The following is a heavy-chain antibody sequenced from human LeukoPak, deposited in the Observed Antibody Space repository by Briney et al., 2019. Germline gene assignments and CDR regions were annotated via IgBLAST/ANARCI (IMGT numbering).Heavy chain of an antibody. J-gene: IGHJ6*02. CDR2: IIPIFGTA. V-gene: IGHV1-69*01. Sequence: SVKVSCKASGGTFSSYAISWVRQAPGQGLEWMGGIIPIFGTANYAQKFQGRVTITADESTSTAYMELSSLRSEDTAVYYCALIVVVPAAMDYYYHGMDVWGQGTTVTVSS. CDR1: GGTFSSYA. CDR3: ALIVVVPAAMDYYYHGMDV. D-gene: IGHD2-2*01.